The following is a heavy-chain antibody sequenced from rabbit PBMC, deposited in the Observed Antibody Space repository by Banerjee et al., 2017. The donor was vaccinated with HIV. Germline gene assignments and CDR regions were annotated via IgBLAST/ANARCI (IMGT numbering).Heavy chain of an antibody. CDR2: IHTINGIT. CDR1: GFSFSSYYY. Sequence: QEQLEESGGDLVKPEGSLTLTCTASGFSFSSYYYMCWVRQAPGKGLEWIACIHTINGITAYASWAKGRFTISKTSSTTVTLQMTSLTAADTATYFCARGDDNAGNGCNLWGPGTLVTVS. CDR3: ARGDDNAGNGCNL. D-gene: IGHD4-2*01. J-gene: IGHJ4*01. V-gene: IGHV1S45*01.